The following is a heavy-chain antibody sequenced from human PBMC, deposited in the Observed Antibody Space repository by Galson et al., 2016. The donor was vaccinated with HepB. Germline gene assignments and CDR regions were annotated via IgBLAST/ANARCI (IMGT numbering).Heavy chain of an antibody. D-gene: IGHD2-2*01. J-gene: IGHJ4*02. Sequence: SLRLSCAASGFNFRPYDMHWVRQAPGKGLEWVTSVSYDGETKFYADSVKGRFSISRDNSKNTVSLQMSGLRGEDSALYYCVKQGPAAPHSHFDFWGQGTLVTVSS. CDR1: GFNFRPYD. V-gene: IGHV3-30*03. CDR2: VSYDGETK. CDR3: VKQGPAAPHSHFDF.